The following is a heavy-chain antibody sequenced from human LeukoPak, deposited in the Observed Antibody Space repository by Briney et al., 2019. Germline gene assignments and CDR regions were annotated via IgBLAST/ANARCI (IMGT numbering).Heavy chain of an antibody. D-gene: IGHD5-18*01. CDR3: VREDDTTMAFDS. CDR2: IYYSGST. J-gene: IGHJ4*02. V-gene: IGHV4-31*03. CDR1: GGSISSGGYY. Sequence: SETLSLTCTVSGGSISSGGYYWSWIRQHPGKGLEWIGYIYYSGSTYYNPSLKSRVTISLDTSENQFSLKLSSVTAADTAVYYCVREDDTTMAFDSWGQGTLVTVSS.